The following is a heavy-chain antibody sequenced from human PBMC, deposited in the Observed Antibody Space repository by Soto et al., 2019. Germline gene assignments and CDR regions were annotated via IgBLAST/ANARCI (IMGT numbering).Heavy chain of an antibody. Sequence: QVQLVESGGGVVQPGRSLRLSCAASGFTFSSYGMHWVRQAPGKGLEWVAVIWYDGSNKYYADSVKGRFTISRDNSKNTLYLQMNSLRAEDTAVYYCAREHIVVVTALGNDFDIWGQGTMVTVSS. CDR3: AREHIVVVTALGNDFDI. CDR1: GFTFSSYG. V-gene: IGHV3-33*01. J-gene: IGHJ3*02. D-gene: IGHD2-21*02. CDR2: IWYDGSNK.